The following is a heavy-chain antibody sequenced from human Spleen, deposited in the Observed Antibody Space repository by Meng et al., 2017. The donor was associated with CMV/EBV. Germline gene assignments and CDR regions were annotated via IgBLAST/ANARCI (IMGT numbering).Heavy chain of an antibody. J-gene: IGHJ4*02. CDR3: ARGRNYQVDFDY. Sequence: GESLKISCAASGFLFSDYAMSWVRQAPGKGLEWVSSISGSGGSTYHTDSVKGRFTISRDNSKNTLYLQMDSLRLEDTAIYYCARGRNYQVDFDYWGQGTLVTVSS. CDR1: GFLFSDYA. V-gene: IGHV3-23*01. CDR2: ISGSGGST. D-gene: IGHD1-7*01.